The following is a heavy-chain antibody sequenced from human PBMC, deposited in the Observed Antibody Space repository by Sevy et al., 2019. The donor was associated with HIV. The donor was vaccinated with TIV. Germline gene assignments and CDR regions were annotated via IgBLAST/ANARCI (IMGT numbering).Heavy chain of an antibody. Sequence: GGSLRLSCAASGFTFSNSGMHWVRQSPGKGLEWVACIFSAGITTYYGDSVKGRFTVFRDNSKSTLYLQINSLRVEDTALYYCARESPSAWYLDSWGQGTLVTVSS. CDR2: IFSAGITT. J-gene: IGHJ4*02. D-gene: IGHD6-19*01. CDR1: GFTFSNSG. V-gene: IGHV3-33*01. CDR3: ARESPSAWYLDS.